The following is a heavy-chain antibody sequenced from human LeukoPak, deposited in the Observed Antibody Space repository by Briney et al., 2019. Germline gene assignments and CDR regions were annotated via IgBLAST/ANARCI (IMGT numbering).Heavy chain of an antibody. V-gene: IGHV3-48*03. Sequence: AGSLRLSCAASAFTFSSYEMNWVRQAPGKGLEWVSYISSSGSTIYYADSVKGRFTISRDNAKNSLYLQMNSLRAEDTAVYYCARDRDDSTTVTTPLYCDYCGQGTLVTVSS. CDR1: AFTFSSYE. CDR3: ARDRDDSTTVTTPLYCDY. CDR2: ISSSGSTI. D-gene: IGHD4-17*01. J-gene: IGHJ4*02.